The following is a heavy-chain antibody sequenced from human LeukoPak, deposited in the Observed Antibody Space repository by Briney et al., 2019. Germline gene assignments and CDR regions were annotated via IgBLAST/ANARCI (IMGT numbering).Heavy chain of an antibody. V-gene: IGHV3-48*01. CDR1: GFTFSSYS. Sequence: PGGSLRLSCAASGFTFSSYSMSWVRQAPGKGLEWVSYISSSSSTIYYADSVKGRFTISRDNAKNSLYLQMNSLRAEDTAVYYCARDIGSDSRGYWGQGTLVTVSS. D-gene: IGHD2-21*02. CDR2: ISSSSSTI. J-gene: IGHJ4*02. CDR3: ARDIGSDSRGY.